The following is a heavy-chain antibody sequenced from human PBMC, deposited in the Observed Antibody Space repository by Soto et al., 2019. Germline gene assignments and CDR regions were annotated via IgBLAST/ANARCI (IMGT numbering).Heavy chain of an antibody. Sequence: SETLSLTCAVSGFFISSGNYWGWIRKPPGKGLEWIVSIFHGGNTYYNPSLKSRVTISVDMSKNQFSLKLNSVTAADTAVYYCARARWYDAFDVWGQGTVVTVS. D-gene: IGHD2-15*01. J-gene: IGHJ3*01. CDR1: GFFISSGNY. CDR2: IFHGGNT. V-gene: IGHV4-38-2*01. CDR3: ARARWYDAFDV.